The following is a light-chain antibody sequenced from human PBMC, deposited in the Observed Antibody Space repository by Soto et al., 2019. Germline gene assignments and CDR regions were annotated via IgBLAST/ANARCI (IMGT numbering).Light chain of an antibody. CDR1: SSDVVGYNY. Sequence: QSALTQHASVSGSPGQSITISCTGTSSDVVGYNYVSWYQQYPGKAPKLMIYEVSNRPSGVSNRFSGSKSGNTASLTISGLQAEDEADYYCSSYASSRDVFFGGGTKLTVL. CDR2: EVS. V-gene: IGLV2-14*01. CDR3: SSYASSRDVF. J-gene: IGLJ2*01.